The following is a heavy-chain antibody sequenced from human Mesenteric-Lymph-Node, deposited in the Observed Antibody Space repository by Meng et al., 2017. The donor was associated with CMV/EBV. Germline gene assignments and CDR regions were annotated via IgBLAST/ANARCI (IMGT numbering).Heavy chain of an antibody. CDR1: GFTFNSYG. D-gene: IGHD1-26*01. V-gene: IGHV3-48*04. Sequence: GESLKISCVASGFTFNSYGMNWVRQAPGKGLEWVSYISSSSSTIYYADSVKGRFTISRDNAKNSLYLQMNSLRAEDTAVYYCARDDGEVGATRDFDYWGQGTLVTVSS. J-gene: IGHJ4*02. CDR3: ARDDGEVGATRDFDY. CDR2: ISSSSSTI.